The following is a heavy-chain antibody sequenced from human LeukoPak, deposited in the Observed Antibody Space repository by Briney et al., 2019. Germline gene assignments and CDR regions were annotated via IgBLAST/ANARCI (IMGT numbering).Heavy chain of an antibody. CDR1: GYTFTSYG. J-gene: IGHJ4*02. D-gene: IGHD3-3*01. V-gene: IGHV1-18*01. CDR2: ISAYNGNT. CDR3: ARGPLRFLGGIDY. Sequence: ASVEVSRKAPGYTFTSYGISWVRQAPGQGLEWMGWISAYNGNTDYAQKLQGRVTMTTDTSTSTAYMELRSLRSADTAVYYCARGPLRFLGGIDYWGQGTLVTVSS.